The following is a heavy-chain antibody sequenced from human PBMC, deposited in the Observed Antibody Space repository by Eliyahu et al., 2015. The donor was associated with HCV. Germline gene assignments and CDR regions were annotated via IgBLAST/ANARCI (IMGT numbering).Heavy chain of an antibody. D-gene: IGHD6-13*01. J-gene: IGHJ4*02. V-gene: IGHV4-4*02. Sequence: QVQLQESGPGLVKPSGTLSLTCAVSGGSISSSNWWSWVRQPPGKGLEWIGEIYHSGSTNYNPSLKSRVTISVDKSKNQFSLKLSSVTAADTAVYYCARDLPQSIAAAGTEGGNYWGQGTLVTVSS. CDR1: GGSISSSNW. CDR3: ARDLPQSIAAAGTEGGNY. CDR2: IYHSGST.